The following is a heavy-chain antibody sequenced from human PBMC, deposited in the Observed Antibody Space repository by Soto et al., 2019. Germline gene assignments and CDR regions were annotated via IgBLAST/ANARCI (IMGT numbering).Heavy chain of an antibody. CDR2: ISGSGGST. D-gene: IGHD3-22*01. CDR3: AKIWGVYYYDSSGYDAFDI. Sequence: GGSLRLSCAAYGFTFSSYAMSWVSQAPGKGLEWVSAISGSGGSTYYADSVKGRFTISRDNSKNTLYLQMNSLRAEDTAVYYCAKIWGVYYYDSSGYDAFDIWGQGTMVTVSS. V-gene: IGHV3-23*01. CDR1: GFTFSSYA. J-gene: IGHJ3*02.